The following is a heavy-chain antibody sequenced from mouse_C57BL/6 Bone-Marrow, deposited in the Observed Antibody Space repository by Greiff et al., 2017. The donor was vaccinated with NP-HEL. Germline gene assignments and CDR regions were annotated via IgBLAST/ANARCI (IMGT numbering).Heavy chain of an antibody. CDR2: IDPNSGGT. Sequence: VQLQQSGADLVKPGASVKLSCKASGYTFTSYWMHWVKQRPGRGLEWIGRIDPNSGGTKFNEKFKTKATLTVDKPSSTAYMQLSSLTSEDSAVYYGARYYYCSRGWYFDVWGTGTTVTVSS. J-gene: IGHJ1*03. V-gene: IGHV1-72*01. CDR3: ARYYYCSRGWYFDV. CDR1: GYTFTSYW. D-gene: IGHD1-1*01.